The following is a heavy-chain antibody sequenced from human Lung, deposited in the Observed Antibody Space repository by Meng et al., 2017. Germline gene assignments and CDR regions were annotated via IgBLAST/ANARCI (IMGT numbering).Heavy chain of an antibody. J-gene: IGHJ4*02. CDR2: IDPKSGDT. CDR1: GYTFPDYW. V-gene: IGHV1-2*06. Sequence: ASVKVSCKASGYTFPDYWIHWVRRAPGQGLEWMGRIDPKSGDTQYAQRFQGRVTMTGDTSISTAYMELSGLRSDDTAMYYCARDEDISAAGKLFGDYWGQGTLVTVSS. CDR3: ARDEDISAAGKLFGDY. D-gene: IGHD6-13*01.